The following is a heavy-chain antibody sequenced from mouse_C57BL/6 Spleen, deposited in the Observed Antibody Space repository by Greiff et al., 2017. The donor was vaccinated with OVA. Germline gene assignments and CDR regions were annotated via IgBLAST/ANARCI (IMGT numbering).Heavy chain of an antibody. CDR1: GYTFTTYP. CDR2: FHPYNDDT. D-gene: IGHD1-1*01. J-gene: IGHJ1*03. V-gene: IGHV1-47*01. Sequence: VQLQESGAELVKPGASVKMSCKASGYTFTTYPIEWMKQNHGKSLEWIGNFHPYNDDTKYNEKFKGKATLTVEKSSSTVYLELSRLTSDDSAVYYCARSYYGSSYGYFDVWGTGTTVTVSS. CDR3: ARSYYGSSYGYFDV.